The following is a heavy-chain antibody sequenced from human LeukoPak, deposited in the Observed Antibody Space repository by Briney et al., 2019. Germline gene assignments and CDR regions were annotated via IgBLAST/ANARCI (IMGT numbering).Heavy chain of an antibody. V-gene: IGHV6-1*01. CDR2: TYYRSNWYN. CDR3: ARQGSRRFDP. Sequence: SQTLSLTCAISGDSVSSNSAAWNWIRQSSSRGLEWLGRTYYRSNWYNDYAESVKSRVTINPDTSKNQFSLQLNSVTPEDTAVYYCARQGSRRFDPWGQGSLVTVSS. J-gene: IGHJ5*02. CDR1: GDSVSSNSAA.